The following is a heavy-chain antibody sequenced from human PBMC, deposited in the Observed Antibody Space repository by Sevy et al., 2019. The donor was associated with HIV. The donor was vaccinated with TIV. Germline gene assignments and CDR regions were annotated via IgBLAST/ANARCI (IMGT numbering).Heavy chain of an antibody. Sequence: ASVKVSCKASGYTFTSYAMHWVRQAPGQRLEWMGWINAGNGNTKYSQKFQGRVTITRDTSASTAYMELSSLRSEDTAVYYCARRSGITGTEFDYWGQGTLVTVSS. CDR2: INAGNGNT. CDR3: ARRSGITGTEFDY. J-gene: IGHJ4*02. CDR1: GYTFTSYA. V-gene: IGHV1-3*01. D-gene: IGHD1-7*01.